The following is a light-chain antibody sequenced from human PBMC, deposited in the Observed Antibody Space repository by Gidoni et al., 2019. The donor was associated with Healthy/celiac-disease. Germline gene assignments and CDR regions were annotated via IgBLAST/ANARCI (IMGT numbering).Light chain of an antibody. J-gene: IGKJ1*01. CDR1: QSISSW. CDR3: EQDKSYSPIT. CDR2: DAS. Sequence: DLHVTPAPSTLSAACGYRVTITCRASQSISSWLAWYQQKPGKAPKLLIYDASSLESGVPARFRGSGSGTEFTRTISGLQPDEFVTDYCEQDKSYSPITFXQXTKVEIK. V-gene: IGKV1-5*01.